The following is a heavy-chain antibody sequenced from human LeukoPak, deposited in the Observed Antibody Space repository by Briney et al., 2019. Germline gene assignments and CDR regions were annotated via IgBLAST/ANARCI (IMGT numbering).Heavy chain of an antibody. Sequence: AGGSLRLSCAASGFTFSSYGMHWVRQAPGKGLEWVAVIWDDGSNKYYADSVKGRFTISRDNSKNTLYLQVNSLRAEDTAVYYCARDGNFGYDAFDIWGQGTMVTVSS. J-gene: IGHJ3*02. CDR2: IWDDGSNK. V-gene: IGHV3-33*01. CDR1: GFTFSSYG. CDR3: ARDGNFGYDAFDI. D-gene: IGHD3-10*01.